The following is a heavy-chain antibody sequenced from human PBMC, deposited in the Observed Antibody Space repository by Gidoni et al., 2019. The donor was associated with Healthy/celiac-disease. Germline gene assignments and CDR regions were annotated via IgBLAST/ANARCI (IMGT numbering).Heavy chain of an antibody. Sequence: QVQLVESGGGVFQPGRSLRLSWAASGFTFSSYGMHCVRQAPGKGLEWVAVISYDVSNKYYADSVKGRFTISRDNSKNTLYLQMNSLRADDTAVYYCANLGTTEYYYYYYMDVWGKGTTVTVSS. CDR3: ANLGTTEYYYYYYMDV. CDR1: GFTFSSYG. V-gene: IGHV3-30*18. CDR2: ISYDVSNK. D-gene: IGHD1-1*01. J-gene: IGHJ6*03.